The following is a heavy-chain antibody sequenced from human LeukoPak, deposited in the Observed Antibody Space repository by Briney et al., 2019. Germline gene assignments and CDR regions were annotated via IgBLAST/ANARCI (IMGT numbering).Heavy chain of an antibody. Sequence: GGSLRLSCVASEFTLRSYSMHWVRQAPGKGLEWVSYISTSSTYIYYADSVMGRFTISRDNAKNSLYLHMSSLRAADTAVYYCARDASGSSIGLIDFWGQGTLVTVSS. V-gene: IGHV3-21*01. J-gene: IGHJ4*02. CDR3: ARDASGSSIGLIDF. D-gene: IGHD1-26*01. CDR2: ISTSSTYI. CDR1: EFTLRSYS.